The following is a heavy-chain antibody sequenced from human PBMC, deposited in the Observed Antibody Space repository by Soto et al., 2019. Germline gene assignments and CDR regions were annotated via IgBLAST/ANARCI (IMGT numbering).Heavy chain of an antibody. CDR1: GFTFSSYA. CDR2: TSGSGGST. CDR3: AKDGNYMVRGVIY. V-gene: IGHV3-23*01. J-gene: IGHJ4*02. Sequence: GGSLRLSCAASGFTFSSYAMSWIRQAPGKGLEWVSATSGSGGSTYYADSVKGRFTISRDNSKNTLYLRMNSLRAEDTAVYYCAKDGNYMVRGVIYWGQGTLVTVSS. D-gene: IGHD3-10*01.